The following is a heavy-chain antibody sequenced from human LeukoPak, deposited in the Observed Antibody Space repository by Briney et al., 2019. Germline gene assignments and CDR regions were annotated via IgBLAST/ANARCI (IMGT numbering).Heavy chain of an antibody. CDR2: INWNGGST. CDR1: GFTFDDYG. J-gene: IGHJ4*02. CDR3: ARRTLEWLALDY. V-gene: IGHV3-20*04. Sequence: GGSPRLSCAASGFTFDDYGMSWVRQAPGKGLEWVSGINWNGGSTGYADSVKGRFTISRDNAKNSLYLQMNSLRAEDTALYYCARRTLEWLALDYWGQGTLVTVSS. D-gene: IGHD3-3*01.